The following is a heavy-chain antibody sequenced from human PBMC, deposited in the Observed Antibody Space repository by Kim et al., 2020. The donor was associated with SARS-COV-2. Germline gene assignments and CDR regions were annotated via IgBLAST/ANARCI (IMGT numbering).Heavy chain of an antibody. V-gene: IGHV3-23*01. Sequence: GGSLRLSCVGSRFTFSNSAMTWVRQPPGKGLEWVSTIFGSGHGTYYSSSVRGRFIVSRDNSKNTLYLQMDNLRADDTAIYYCAKNLHLTSGTFLWYFALGGRGTSVTVSS. D-gene: IGHD2-2*01. CDR3: AKNLHLTSGTFLWYFAL. CDR1: RFTFSNSA. J-gene: IGHJ2*01. CDR2: IFGSGHGT.